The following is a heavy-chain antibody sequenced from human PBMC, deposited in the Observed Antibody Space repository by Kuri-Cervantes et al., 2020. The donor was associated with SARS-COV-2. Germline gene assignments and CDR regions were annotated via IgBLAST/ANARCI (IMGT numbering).Heavy chain of an antibody. D-gene: IGHD2-8*01. V-gene: IGHV3-21*01. Sequence: GGPRRLSCAASGFTFSSYSMNGFPQAPGKGLEWVSSISSSSSYIYYADSVKGRLTISRDNAKNSLYLQMNSLRAEDTAVYYCARESALLSPDYWGQGTLVTVSS. J-gene: IGHJ4*02. CDR3: ARESALLSPDY. CDR2: ISSSSSYI. CDR1: GFTFSSYS.